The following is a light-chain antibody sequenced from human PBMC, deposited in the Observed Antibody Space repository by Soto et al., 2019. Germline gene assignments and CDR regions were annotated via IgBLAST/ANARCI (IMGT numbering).Light chain of an antibody. CDR3: QQYNTYPGT. Sequence: DIQMTQSPSTLSASVGDRVTITCRANQSISNWLAWYQQKPGEATKLLIYKASSLQSGVPSRFSGSASGTEFTLTISCLQPDDFATYYCQQYNTYPGTFGQGTKLEIK. CDR1: QSISNW. CDR2: KAS. J-gene: IGKJ2*02. V-gene: IGKV1-5*03.